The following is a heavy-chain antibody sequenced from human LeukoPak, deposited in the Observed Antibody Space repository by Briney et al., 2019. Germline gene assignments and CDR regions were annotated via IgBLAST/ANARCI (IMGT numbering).Heavy chain of an antibody. J-gene: IGHJ2*01. CDR3: ARGGGDYFDL. D-gene: IGHD4-17*01. Sequence: GASVKVSCKASGYTFTSYTISWVRQAPGQGLEWMGWISPYYGNTNYAQNLQGGVTMTTDTSTTTAYMELRSLRSDDTAVYYCARGGGDYFDLWGRGTLVTVSS. V-gene: IGHV1-18*01. CDR1: GYTFTSYT. CDR2: ISPYYGNT.